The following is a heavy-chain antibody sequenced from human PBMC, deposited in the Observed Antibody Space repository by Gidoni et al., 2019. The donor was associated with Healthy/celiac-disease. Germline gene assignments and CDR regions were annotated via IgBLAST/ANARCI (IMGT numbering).Heavy chain of an antibody. CDR3: ARDGIAVAPGGVDY. D-gene: IGHD6-19*01. J-gene: IGHJ4*02. V-gene: IGHV3-66*01. Sequence: EVPLVASGGGLVQPGWSLSLSCAASGFTVSNNYMSWFRQAPGKGLEWVSVSYSGGSTYYADSVKGRFTISRDNSKNTLYLQMNSLRAEDTALYYCARDGIAVAPGGVDYWGQGTLVTVSS. CDR2: SYSGGST. CDR1: GFTVSNNY.